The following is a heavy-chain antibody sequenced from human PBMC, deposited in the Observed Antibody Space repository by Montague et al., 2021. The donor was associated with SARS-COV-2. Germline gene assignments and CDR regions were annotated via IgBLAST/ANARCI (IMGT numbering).Heavy chain of an antibody. V-gene: IGHV4-59*12. CDR1: GGSISSYY. CDR2: IYYSGST. CDR3: ARVGAGSYSFDFYYGMDV. Sequence: SETLSLTCTVSGGSISSYYWSWIRQPPGKGLEWIGYIYYSGSTNYNPSLKSRVTISVDTSKNQFSLKLSSVTAADTAVYYCARVGAGSYSFDFYYGMDVWGQGTTVTVSS. J-gene: IGHJ6*02. D-gene: IGHD3-10*01.